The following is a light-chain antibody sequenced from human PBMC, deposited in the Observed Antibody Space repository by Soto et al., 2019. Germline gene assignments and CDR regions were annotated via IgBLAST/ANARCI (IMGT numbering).Light chain of an antibody. Sequence: DIQMTQSPSSVSASVGDRVTITCRASQGISSWLAWYQQNPGKAPKLLIYAASSLQSGVPSRFRGSGAGSAFTLAISGLQPEDCATYYCQQANGFAPDSFGQGTKLEI. V-gene: IGKV1-12*01. CDR1: QGISSW. CDR3: QQANGFAPDS. CDR2: AAS. J-gene: IGKJ2*01.